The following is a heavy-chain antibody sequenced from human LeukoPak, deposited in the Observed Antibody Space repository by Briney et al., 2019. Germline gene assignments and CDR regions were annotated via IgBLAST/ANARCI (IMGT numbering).Heavy chain of an antibody. V-gene: IGHV1-69*13. CDR2: IIPVFGTP. CDR3: AREGARRRFFDY. Sequence: GASVKVSCKASGGSFSNYAIGWVRQAPGQGPEWMGGIIPVFGTPHYAQRFQGRFTITADESTSTAYMELSSLRSEDTAVYYCAREGARRRFFDYWGQGTLVTVSS. J-gene: IGHJ4*02. D-gene: IGHD6-6*01. CDR1: GGSFSNYA.